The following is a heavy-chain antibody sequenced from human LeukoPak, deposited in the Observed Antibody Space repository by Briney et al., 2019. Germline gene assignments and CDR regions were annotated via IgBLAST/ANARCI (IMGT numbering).Heavy chain of an antibody. Sequence: GESLKISCKASGYSFSTYWIVWVRQMPGKGLEGMGMIYLADSDTRYSPSFQGQVTISADKSISTAYLQWSSLKASDTAMYYCARLHDYGDSFDYWGQGTLVTVSS. D-gene: IGHD4-17*01. CDR3: ARLHDYGDSFDY. CDR2: IYLADSDT. J-gene: IGHJ4*02. CDR1: GYSFSTYW. V-gene: IGHV5-51*01.